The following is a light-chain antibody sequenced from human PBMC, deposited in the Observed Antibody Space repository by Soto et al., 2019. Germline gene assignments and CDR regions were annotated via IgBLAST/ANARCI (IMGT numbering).Light chain of an antibody. CDR1: SSNIGSNY. Sequence: QSVLTQPPSASGTPGQRVTISCSGSSSNIGSNYVYWYQQLPGTAPKLLIYRNNQRPSGVPDRFSGSKSGTSASLAISGLRSEDEADYYCAAWDDSLSGFRVFGGGTNLTVL. J-gene: IGLJ3*02. CDR2: RNN. CDR3: AAWDDSLSGFRV. V-gene: IGLV1-47*01.